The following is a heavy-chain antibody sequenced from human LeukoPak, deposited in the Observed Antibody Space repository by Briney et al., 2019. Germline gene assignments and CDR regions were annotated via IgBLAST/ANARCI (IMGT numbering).Heavy chain of an antibody. J-gene: IGHJ4*02. CDR2: IWYDGSNK. V-gene: IGHV3-33*01. CDR1: GFTFSSYG. D-gene: IGHD3-10*01. Sequence: GGSLRLSCAASGFTFSSYGMHWVRQAPGKGLEWVAVIWYDGSNKYYADSVKGRFTISRDNSKNTLYLQMNSLRAEGTAVYYCARELWMATIPDYWGQGTLVTVSS. CDR3: ARELWMATIPDY.